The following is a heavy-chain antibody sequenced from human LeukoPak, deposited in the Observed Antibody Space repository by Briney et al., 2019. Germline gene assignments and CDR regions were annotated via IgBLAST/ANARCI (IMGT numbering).Heavy chain of an antibody. CDR3: ARGVREGSLEY. Sequence: GGSLRLSCAASGFTVSSNYMSWVRQAPGKGLEWVSVIYSGGSTYYADSAKGRFTISRDNSKNTLYLQMKSLRVEDTAVYYCARGVREGSLEYWGQGTLVTVSS. CDR1: GFTVSSNY. V-gene: IGHV3-53*01. J-gene: IGHJ4*02. D-gene: IGHD5-24*01. CDR2: IYSGGST.